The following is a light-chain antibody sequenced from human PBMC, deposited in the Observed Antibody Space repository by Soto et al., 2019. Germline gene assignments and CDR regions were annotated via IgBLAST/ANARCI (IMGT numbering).Light chain of an antibody. J-gene: IGKJ4*01. Sequence: EIEMTQSPATLSVSPGARATLSCRASQSVSSSLAWYQQKPGQAPRLLIYDASNRATGIPARFSGSGSGTEFTLTISSLQSEDFAVYYCQQYNSWPLTFGGGTKVDIK. CDR3: QQYNSWPLT. CDR1: QSVSSS. V-gene: IGKV3D-15*01. CDR2: DAS.